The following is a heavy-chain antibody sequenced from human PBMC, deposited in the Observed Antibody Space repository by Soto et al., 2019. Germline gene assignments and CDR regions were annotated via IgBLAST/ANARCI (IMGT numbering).Heavy chain of an antibody. CDR3: ARAVSAGKCSPPDF. V-gene: IGHV3-23*01. Sequence: EMQLLESGGGLVQPGGSLRLSCAASGFTFSRFAMSWVRQAPGKGLDWVSAISGSGGITYSADSVKGRFTISRDNSKNTLYLQMSSLGAEDTAVYYLARAVSAGKCSPPDFWGQGSMVTVSS. CDR1: GFTFSRFA. CDR2: ISGSGGIT. D-gene: IGHD6-13*01. J-gene: IGHJ4*02.